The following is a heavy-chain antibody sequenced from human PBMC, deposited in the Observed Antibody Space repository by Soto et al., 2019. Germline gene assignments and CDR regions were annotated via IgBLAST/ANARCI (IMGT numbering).Heavy chain of an antibody. CDR2: IYWDDDK. Sequence: QITLKESGPTLVKPTQTLTLTCTFSGFSLNTGGLGVGWIRQPPGKALEWLALIYWDDDKRYSPSLKSRLTIPKNTSKNQVVLTMTNMDPVDTATYYCAHSRCGGDCLQSYSSHYYYGMDVWGQGTTVTVSS. V-gene: IGHV2-5*02. CDR3: AHSRCGGDCLQSYSSHYYYGMDV. J-gene: IGHJ6*02. D-gene: IGHD2-21*02. CDR1: GFSLNTGGLG.